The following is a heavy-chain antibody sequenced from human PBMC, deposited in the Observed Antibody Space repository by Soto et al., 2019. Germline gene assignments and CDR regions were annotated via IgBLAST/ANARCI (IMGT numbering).Heavy chain of an antibody. CDR3: ARPGPSGGFDP. V-gene: IGHV3-11*01. CDR2: ISSTGADV. CDR1: GFTFSDFY. J-gene: IGHJ5*02. D-gene: IGHD6-19*01. Sequence: QVQLVESGGGLVEPGGSLRLSCTASGFTFSDFYMFWIRQAPGKGPEWVSFISSTGADVYYADSLGGRFTVSRDNDKNVLFLQMSTLRVEDTGCYYCARPGPSGGFDPWGQGTLVSVSS.